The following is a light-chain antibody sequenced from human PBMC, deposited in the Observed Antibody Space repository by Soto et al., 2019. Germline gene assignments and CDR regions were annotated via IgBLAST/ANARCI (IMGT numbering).Light chain of an antibody. CDR1: QSFFFVSNNKNF. CDR2: WAS. Sequence: VLTQSPDSLAVYLGGRATIHCRSNQSFFFVSNNKNFLAWYQQKKGQPXKXXLNWASTRESGVPDRFSVVVSGTDLTINIRNLQAEDGAVYDCQQYYSSPRTFGQGTKVDIK. CDR3: QQYYSSPRT. V-gene: IGKV4-1*01. J-gene: IGKJ1*01.